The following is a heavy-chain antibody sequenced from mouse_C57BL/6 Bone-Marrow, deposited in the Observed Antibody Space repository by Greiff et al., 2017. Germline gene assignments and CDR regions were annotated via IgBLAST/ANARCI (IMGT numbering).Heavy chain of an antibody. Sequence: VQLQQPGAELVMPGASVKLSCKASGYTFTSYWMHWVKQRPGQGLEWIGEIDPSDSYTNYNQKFKGKSTLTVDKSSSTAYMQLSSLTSEDSAVXYGASGATVVPRIVDYWGQGTSVTVSS. D-gene: IGHD1-1*01. CDR1: GYTFTSYW. J-gene: IGHJ4*01. CDR2: IDPSDSYT. CDR3: ASGATVVPRIVDY. V-gene: IGHV1-69*01.